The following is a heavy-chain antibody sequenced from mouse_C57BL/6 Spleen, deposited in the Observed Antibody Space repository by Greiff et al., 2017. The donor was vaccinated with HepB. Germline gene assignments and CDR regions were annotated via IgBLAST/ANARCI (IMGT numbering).Heavy chain of an antibody. CDR1: GYTFTSYW. CDR2: IDPSDSYT. J-gene: IGHJ2*01. CDR3: AITTVVAPYFDY. D-gene: IGHD1-1*01. Sequence: VQLQQPGAELVMPGASVKLSCKASGYTFTSYWMHWVKQRPGQGLEWIGEIDPSDSYTNYNQKFKGKSTLTVDKSSSTAYMQLSSLTYEDSAVYYCAITTVVAPYFDYWGQGTTLTVSS. V-gene: IGHV1-69*01.